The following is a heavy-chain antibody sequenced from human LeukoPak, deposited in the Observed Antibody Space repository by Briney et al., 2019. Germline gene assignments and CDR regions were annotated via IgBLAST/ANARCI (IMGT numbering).Heavy chain of an antibody. V-gene: IGHV3-11*01. Sequence: GRSLRLSCAASGFTFSDYYMSWIRQAPGKGLEWVSYISSSGSTIYYADSVKGRFTISRDNAKNSLYLQMNSLRAEDTAVYYCARVLTTDNILTGSLDYWGQGTLVTVSS. D-gene: IGHD3-9*01. CDR2: ISSSGSTI. CDR3: ARVLTTDNILTGSLDY. J-gene: IGHJ4*02. CDR1: GFTFSDYY.